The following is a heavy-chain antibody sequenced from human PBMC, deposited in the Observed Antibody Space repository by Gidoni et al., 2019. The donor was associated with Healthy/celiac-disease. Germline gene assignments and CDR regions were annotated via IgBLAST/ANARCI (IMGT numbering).Heavy chain of an antibody. Sequence: QVQLQQWGAGLLKPSETLSLTCAAYGGSFSSYYWSWIRQPPGKGLEWIGEINHSGSTNYNPSLKSRVTISVDTSKNQFSLKLSSVTAADTAVYYCARGIWNYSFYYYYYMDVWGKGTTVTVSS. CDR1: GGSFSSYY. CDR2: INHSGST. J-gene: IGHJ6*03. D-gene: IGHD1-7*01. CDR3: ARGIWNYSFYYYYYMDV. V-gene: IGHV4-34*01.